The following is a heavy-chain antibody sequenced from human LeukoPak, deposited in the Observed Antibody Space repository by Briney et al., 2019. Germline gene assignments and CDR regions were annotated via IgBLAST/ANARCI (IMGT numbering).Heavy chain of an antibody. V-gene: IGHV3-7*01. CDR1: GFTFSDYW. CDR3: ARDDYNWNVDASEI. Sequence: GGSLRLSCAASGFTFSDYWMTWVRQAPGKGLEWVANINQDGSEKYYVDSVKGRFTISRDNPKKSLYLQMTSMRAEDTAVYYCARDDYNWNVDASEIWGQGSMVTVSS. D-gene: IGHD1-20*01. CDR2: INQDGSEK. J-gene: IGHJ3*02.